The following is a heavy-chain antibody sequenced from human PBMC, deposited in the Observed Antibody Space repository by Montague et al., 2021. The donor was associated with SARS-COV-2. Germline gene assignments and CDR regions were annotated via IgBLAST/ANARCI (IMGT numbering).Heavy chain of an antibody. Sequence: SETLSLTCTVSGGSISIYYWSWIRQPPGKGLEWVGYMYYDGSPKYNPSLRGRVTISVDKSKNQCSLELRSVTPEDTAVYYCSRIAFAVIPHWGQGTLVTVSS. J-gene: IGHJ4*02. CDR1: GGSISIYY. CDR3: SRIAFAVIPH. D-gene: IGHD3-16*01. V-gene: IGHV4-59*12. CDR2: MYYDGSP.